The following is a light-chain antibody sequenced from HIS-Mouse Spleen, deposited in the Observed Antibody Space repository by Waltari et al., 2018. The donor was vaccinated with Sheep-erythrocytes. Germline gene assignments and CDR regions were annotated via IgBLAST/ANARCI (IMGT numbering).Light chain of an antibody. J-gene: IGKJ2*01. V-gene: IGKV2-28*01. Sequence: DIVMTQSPLSLPVTPGEPASISCRSSQRLLHSNGYNYFDWYLQKPGQSPQLLIYLGSNWASGVPDRVSGSGSGTDFTLKISRVEAEGVGVYDCMQALQTPVSLNGYTFGQGTKLEIK. CDR2: LGS. CDR3: MQALQTPVSLNGYT. CDR1: QRLLHSNGYNY.